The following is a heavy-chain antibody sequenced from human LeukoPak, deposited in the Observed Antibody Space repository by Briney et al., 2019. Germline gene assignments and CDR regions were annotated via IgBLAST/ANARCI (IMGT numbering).Heavy chain of an antibody. V-gene: IGHV3-30*03. J-gene: IGHJ4*02. Sequence: GGSLRLSCAASGFTFSSYGMHWVRQAPGKGLEWVALLSHDEKNKYYADSVKGRFTISRDNAKNTLYLQMNSLRAEDTAVYYCARDRRYYGSSGYCTLFDYWGQETLVTVSS. CDR3: ARDRRYYGSSGYCTLFDY. CDR1: GFTFSSYG. D-gene: IGHD3-22*01. CDR2: LSHDEKNK.